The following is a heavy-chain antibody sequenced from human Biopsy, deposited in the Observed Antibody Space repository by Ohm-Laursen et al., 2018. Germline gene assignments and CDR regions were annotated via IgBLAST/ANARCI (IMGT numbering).Heavy chain of an antibody. CDR3: ALGGMRFLEWPGDFFKS. Sequence: GASVKVSCKAPEGTFSNYGVDWVRQAPGQGLEWLGGNIPILGTGNYAHQFQDRVTVVADTSTSTATMELRSLRSDDTAVYYCALGGMRFLEWPGDFFKSWGQGTLVTVSS. D-gene: IGHD3-3*01. CDR2: NIPILGTG. V-gene: IGHV1-69*06. J-gene: IGHJ4*02. CDR1: EGTFSNYG.